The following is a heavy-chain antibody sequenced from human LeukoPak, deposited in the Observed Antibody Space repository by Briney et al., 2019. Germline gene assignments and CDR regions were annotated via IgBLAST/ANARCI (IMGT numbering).Heavy chain of an antibody. J-gene: IGHJ4*02. CDR2: IYYNGNT. D-gene: IGHD6-13*01. Sequence: SETLSLTCTVSGGSISSSPFSWGWIRQPPGKGLEWIGSIYYNGNTYYNPSLKSRVTISVDTSKNQFSLKLSSVTAADTAVYYCARDSSSWYTVYYFDYWGQGSLVTVSS. CDR3: ARDSSSWYTVYYFDY. CDR1: GGSISSSPFS. V-gene: IGHV4-39*07.